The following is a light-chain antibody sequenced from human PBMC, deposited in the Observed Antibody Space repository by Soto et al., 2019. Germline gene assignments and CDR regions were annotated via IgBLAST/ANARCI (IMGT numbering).Light chain of an antibody. J-gene: IGKJ2*01. V-gene: IGKV3-20*01. Sequence: EIVLTQSPGTLSLSPGERATLSCRASQSVSLNYLAWYQQKPGQTPRLLIYGASSRATGIPDRFSAGGSGTELPLTITRLEPEDFAVYYCQQYGSSPYTFGQGTRLEI. CDR3: QQYGSSPYT. CDR2: GAS. CDR1: QSVSLNY.